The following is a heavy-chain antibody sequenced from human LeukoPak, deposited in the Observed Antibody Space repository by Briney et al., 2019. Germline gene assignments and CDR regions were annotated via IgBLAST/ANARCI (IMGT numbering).Heavy chain of an antibody. CDR3: ARDQYSYAHAAH. CDR2: IYSGGTT. D-gene: IGHD5-18*01. Sequence: GGSLRLSCAASGFTVSSNYMSWVRQAPGKGLEWVSVIYSGGTTYYADSVKSRFTISRDNSKNTLHLQMNSLRAEDTAVYYCARDQYSYAHAAHWGQGTLVTVSS. J-gene: IGHJ4*02. CDR1: GFTVSSNY. V-gene: IGHV3-66*01.